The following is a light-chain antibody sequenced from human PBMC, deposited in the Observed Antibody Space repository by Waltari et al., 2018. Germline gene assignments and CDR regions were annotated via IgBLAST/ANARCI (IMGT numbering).Light chain of an antibody. Sequence: EIVLTQSPGTLSLSPGERATLSCRASQSVIRSLACDQQKPGQAPRLLIYDASSRATGIPDRCSGSGSGTDFSLTISRLEPEDFAVYYCQNYVRLPATFGQGTKVEIK. V-gene: IGKV3-20*01. CDR1: QSVIRS. J-gene: IGKJ1*01. CDR3: QNYVRLPAT. CDR2: DAS.